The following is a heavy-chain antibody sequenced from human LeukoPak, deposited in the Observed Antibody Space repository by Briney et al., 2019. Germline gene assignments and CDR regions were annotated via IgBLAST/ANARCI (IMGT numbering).Heavy chain of an antibody. CDR2: IYTSGST. D-gene: IGHD3-22*01. Sequence: SQTLSLTCTVSGGSISSGSYYWSWIRQPAGKGLEWIGRIYTSGSTNYNPSLKSRVTISVGTSKNQFSLKLSSVTAADTAVYYCAREPTITMIVGENWFDPWGQGTLVTVSS. V-gene: IGHV4-61*02. CDR1: GGSISSGSYY. CDR3: AREPTITMIVGENWFDP. J-gene: IGHJ5*02.